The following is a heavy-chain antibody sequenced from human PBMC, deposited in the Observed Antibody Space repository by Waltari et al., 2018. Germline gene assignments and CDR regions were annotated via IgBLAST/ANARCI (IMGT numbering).Heavy chain of an antibody. CDR1: GGPIRHYY. J-gene: IGHJ4*02. CDR3: ARGWEPGRGYFDF. CDR2: IYSSGST. V-gene: IGHV4-4*07. Sequence: QVQLQESGPGLVKPSETLSLTRPFSGGPIRHYYRRWHRQPAGKGLEWIGRIYSSGSTNVNSSLKSRVTMSVDTSKNQFSLKLTSVTAADTAVYFCARGWEPGRGYFDFWGQGILVTVSS. D-gene: IGHD1-26*01.